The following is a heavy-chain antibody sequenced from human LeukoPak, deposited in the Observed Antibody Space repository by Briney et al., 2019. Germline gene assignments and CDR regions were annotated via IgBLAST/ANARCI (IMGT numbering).Heavy chain of an antibody. Sequence: GGSLRLSCAASGFTFNNYWMNWVRQAPGKGLVWVSRINSDGSITVYADSVKGRFTISRDNAKNTLYLQMNSLRAEDTAVYYCAKDSAALYYYYGMDVWGQGTTVTVSS. CDR2: INSDGSIT. J-gene: IGHJ6*02. V-gene: IGHV3-74*01. CDR3: AKDSAALYYYYGMDV. CDR1: GFTFNNYW. D-gene: IGHD6-25*01.